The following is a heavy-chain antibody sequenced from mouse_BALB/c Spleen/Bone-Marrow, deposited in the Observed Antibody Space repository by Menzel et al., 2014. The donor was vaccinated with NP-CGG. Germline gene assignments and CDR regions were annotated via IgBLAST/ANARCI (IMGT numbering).Heavy chain of an antibody. Sequence: EVQGVESGGGLVQPGGSLKLSCAASGFTFSSYTMSWVRQTPEKRLEWVAYISNGGGSTYYPDTVKGRFTISRDNAKSTLYLQMSSLKSEDTAMYYCARHRRYDVWFAYWGQGTLVTVSA. J-gene: IGHJ3*01. CDR2: ISNGGGST. CDR1: GFTFSSYT. V-gene: IGHV5-12-2*01. CDR3: ARHRRYDVWFAY. D-gene: IGHD2-14*01.